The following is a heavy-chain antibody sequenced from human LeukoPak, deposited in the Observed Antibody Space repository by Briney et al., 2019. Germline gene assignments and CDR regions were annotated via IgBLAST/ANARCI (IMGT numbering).Heavy chain of an antibody. CDR3: AYCGGDCYSRWFDP. V-gene: IGHV1-18*01. D-gene: IGHD2-21*02. CDR2: VSAYNGNT. J-gene: IGHJ5*02. CDR1: GYTFTSYG. Sequence: ASVKVSCKASGYTFTSYGISWVRQAPGQGLEWMGWVSAYNGNTNYAQKLQGRVTMTTDTSTSTAYMELRSLRSDDTAVYYCAYCGGDCYSRWFDPWGQGTLVTVSS.